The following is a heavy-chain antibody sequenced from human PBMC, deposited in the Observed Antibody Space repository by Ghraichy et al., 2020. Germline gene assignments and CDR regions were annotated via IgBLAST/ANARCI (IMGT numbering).Heavy chain of an antibody. CDR3: ARYSSGWYRTGRDYWYFDL. V-gene: IGHV1-69*13. CDR2: IIPIFGTA. D-gene: IGHD6-19*01. J-gene: IGHJ2*01. CDR1: GGTFSSYA. Sequence: SVKVSCKASGGTFSSYAISWVRQAPGQGLEWMGGIIPIFGTANYAQKFQGRVTITADESTSAAYMELSSLRSEDTAVYYCARYSSGWYRTGRDYWYFDLWGRGTLVTVSS.